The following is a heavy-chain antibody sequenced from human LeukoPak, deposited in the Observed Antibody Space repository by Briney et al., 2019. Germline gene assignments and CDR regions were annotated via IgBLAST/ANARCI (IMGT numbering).Heavy chain of an antibody. D-gene: IGHD2-8*01. CDR2: IYWDEDK. V-gene: IGHV2-5*08. J-gene: IGHJ4*02. CDR3: AALSPRACSNGVCHPTFDY. Sequence: TLSLTCTVSGGSISSYYWSWIRQPPGKALEWLALIYWDEDKCYSPSLKSRLTITKDTSKNQVVLTMTNMDPVDTATYYCAALSPRACSNGVCHPTFDYWGQGTLVTVSS. CDR1: GGSISSYYW.